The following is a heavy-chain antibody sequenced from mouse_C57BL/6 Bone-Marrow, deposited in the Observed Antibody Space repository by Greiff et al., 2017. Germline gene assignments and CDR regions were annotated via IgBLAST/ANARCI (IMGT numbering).Heavy chain of an antibody. V-gene: IGHV5-2*01. D-gene: IGHD3-2*02. CDR1: EYEFPSHD. CDR3: ARQLRFLGFAY. J-gene: IGHJ3*01. CDR2: INSDGGST. Sequence: DVMLVESGGGLVQPGESLKLSCESNEYEFPSHDMSWVRKTPEKRLELVAAINSDGGSTYYTDTMERRFIISRDNNKKTRYLQMSSLRSEDTALYYCARQLRFLGFAYWGQGTLVTVSA.